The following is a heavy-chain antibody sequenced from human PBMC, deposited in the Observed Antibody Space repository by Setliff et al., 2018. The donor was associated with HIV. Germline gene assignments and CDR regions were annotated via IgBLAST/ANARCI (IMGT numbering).Heavy chain of an antibody. D-gene: IGHD4-17*01. CDR2: INSDGTTT. J-gene: IGHJ4*02. CDR1: GFSFSNYW. V-gene: IGHV3-74*01. Sequence: GGSLRLSCAASGFSFSNYWMFWVRQPPGKGLMWVSRINSDGTTTTYADSMKGRFTISRDNAKNTLYLQMSSLRAEDTAVYYCVSSVYGGNSLDYWGQGALVTV. CDR3: VSSVYGGNSLDY.